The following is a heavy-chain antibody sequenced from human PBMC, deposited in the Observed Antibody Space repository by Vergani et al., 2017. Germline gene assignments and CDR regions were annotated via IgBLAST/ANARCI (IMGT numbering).Heavy chain of an antibody. V-gene: IGHV3-48*02. CDR1: GFTFSSYS. Sequence: EVQLVESGGGLVQPGGSLRLSCAASGFTFSSYSMNWVRQAPGKGLEWVSYISSSSSTIYYADSVKGRFTISRDNAKNSLYLQMNSLRDEDTAVYYCARDPTGSYYDFWSGYYSSNAFDIWGQGTMVTVSS. CDR3: ARDPTGSYYDFWSGYYSSNAFDI. CDR2: ISSSSSTI. D-gene: IGHD3-3*01. J-gene: IGHJ3*02.